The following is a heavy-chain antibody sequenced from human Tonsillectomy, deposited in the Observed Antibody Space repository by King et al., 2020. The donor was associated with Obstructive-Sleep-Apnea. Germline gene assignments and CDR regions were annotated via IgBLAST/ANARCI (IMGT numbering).Heavy chain of an antibody. CDR1: GGSISSSDYY. J-gene: IGHJ5*01. CDR2: IYYSGST. Sequence: QLQESGPGLVKPSETLSLTCTVSGGSISSSDYYWGWIRQPPGKGLEWIGSIYYSGSTYYNPSLKSRVTISVDTSKNQFALKLSSVTAADTAVYYCAQEWFGELLFGSWGQGTLVTVSS. CDR3: AQEWFGELLFGS. D-gene: IGHD3-10*01. V-gene: IGHV4-39*06.